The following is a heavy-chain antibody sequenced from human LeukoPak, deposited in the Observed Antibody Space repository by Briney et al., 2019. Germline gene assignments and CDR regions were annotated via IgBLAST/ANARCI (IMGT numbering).Heavy chain of an antibody. D-gene: IGHD3-10*01. CDR1: GRSFSGYY. J-gene: IGHJ6*03. CDR2: VNHSGRT. Sequence: SETLSLTCAVYGRSFSGYYWRCVRQPPGKGLEWMGEVNHSGRTSYNPSLKSRVIISANASKKQFSLMMTSLTAADTAVYYCARSIRGVIITTNYYNMDVWGPGTTVTASS. CDR3: ARSIRGVIITTNYYNMDV. V-gene: IGHV4-34*01.